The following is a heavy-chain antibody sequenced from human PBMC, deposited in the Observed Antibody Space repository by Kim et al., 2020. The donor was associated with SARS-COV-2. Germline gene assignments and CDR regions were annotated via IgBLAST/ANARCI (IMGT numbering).Heavy chain of an antibody. V-gene: IGHV3-7*01. J-gene: IGHJ4*02. CDR1: GFTLSSYW. CDR3: ATGGGAY. Sequence: GGSLRLSCAASGFTLSSYWMSWVRQAPGKGLEWVANIKQDGSEKYYVDSVKGRFTISRDNAKKSLYLQMNSLTAEDTAVYYCATGGGAYWGQGTLVTVSS. CDR2: IKQDGSEK. D-gene: IGHD3-16*01.